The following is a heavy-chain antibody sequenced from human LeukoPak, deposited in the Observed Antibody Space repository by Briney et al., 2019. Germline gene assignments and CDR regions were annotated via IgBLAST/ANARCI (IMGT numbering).Heavy chain of an antibody. V-gene: IGHV1-69*05. Sequence: GASVKVSCKASGGTFSSYAISWVRQAPGQGLEWMGGIIPIFGTANYAQKFQGRVTITTDESTSTAYMELSSLRSEDTAVYYCARAVAGPYYYCYMDVWGKGTTVTVSS. CDR3: ARAVAGPYYYCYMDV. D-gene: IGHD6-19*01. CDR2: IIPIFGTA. J-gene: IGHJ6*03. CDR1: GGTFSSYA.